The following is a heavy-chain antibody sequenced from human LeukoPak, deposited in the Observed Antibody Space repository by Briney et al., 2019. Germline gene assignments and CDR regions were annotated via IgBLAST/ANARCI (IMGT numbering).Heavy chain of an antibody. CDR3: ARGLRGIMIRGAITDLNWFDA. Sequence: SQTLSLTCTVSVGSISSGDYYWTWIRQPPGKGLEWIGYIYHSGSTHYNSSLNSRLTISVDTSNNHFSLKLSSVTAADTAVYYCARGLRGIMIRGAITDLNWFDAWGQGTLVIVSS. J-gene: IGHJ5*02. CDR2: IYHSGST. V-gene: IGHV4-30-4*01. D-gene: IGHD3-10*01. CDR1: VGSISSGDYY.